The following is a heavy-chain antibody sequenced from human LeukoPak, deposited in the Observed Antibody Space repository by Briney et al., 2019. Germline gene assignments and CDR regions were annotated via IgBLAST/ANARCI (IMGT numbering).Heavy chain of an antibody. V-gene: IGHV4-31*03. CDR3: ARGVWYSAGNWFDP. J-gene: IGHJ5*02. CDR1: GGSISSGGHY. D-gene: IGHD2-21*02. CDR2: IPNSGST. Sequence: SETLSLTCTVSGGSISSGGHYWTWIRQHPGKGLEWIGYIPNSGSTYYNPSLKSRVTISVDMSNKQFSLKLNSVTAADTAVYYCARGVWYSAGNWFDPWGQGTPVTVSS.